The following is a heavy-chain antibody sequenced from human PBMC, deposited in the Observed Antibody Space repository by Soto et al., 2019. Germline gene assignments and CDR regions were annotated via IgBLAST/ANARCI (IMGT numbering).Heavy chain of an antibody. CDR3: ARDGYGDYGY. V-gene: IGHV1-18*01. J-gene: IGHJ4*02. D-gene: IGHD4-17*01. CDR1: GYTFTSNG. CDR2: ISTYNGNT. Sequence: QVQLVQSGAEVKKPGTSVKVSCKSSGYTFTSNGISWVRQAPGQRLEWMGWISTYNGNTNYAQKLQGRVTMTRDTSTSIAYMELRDLRSDDTAVYYCARDGYGDYGYWGQGSLVTVSS.